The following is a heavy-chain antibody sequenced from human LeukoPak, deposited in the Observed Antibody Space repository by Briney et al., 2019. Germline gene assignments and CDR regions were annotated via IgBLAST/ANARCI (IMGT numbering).Heavy chain of an antibody. Sequence: GGSLRLSCAVSGFGVGDNSMSWVRQAPGKGLEWVAVIFTGGGTPYADSGRGRFTIFRDRSKNTLFLQMNDLRPEDTAVFHCARGGDGFDLWGQGTVVTVSS. V-gene: IGHV3-53*01. D-gene: IGHD2-21*02. CDR1: GFGVGDNS. J-gene: IGHJ3*01. CDR2: IFTGGGT. CDR3: ARGGDGFDL.